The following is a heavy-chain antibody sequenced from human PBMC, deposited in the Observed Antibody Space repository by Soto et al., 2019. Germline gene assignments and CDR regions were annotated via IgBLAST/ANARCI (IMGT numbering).Heavy chain of an antibody. V-gene: IGHV1-3*01. Sequence: QVQLVQSGAEVKKPGASVKVSCKASVYTFTSYAMHWVRQAPGQRLEWMGWINAGNGNTKYSQKFPGRVTITRDTSANTAYMRLGSLRSEDTDEYYCARDPGYSHGYNWGQGTLVTVSS. J-gene: IGHJ4*02. CDR3: ARDPGYSHGYN. CDR1: VYTFTSYA. CDR2: INAGNGNT. D-gene: IGHD5-18*01.